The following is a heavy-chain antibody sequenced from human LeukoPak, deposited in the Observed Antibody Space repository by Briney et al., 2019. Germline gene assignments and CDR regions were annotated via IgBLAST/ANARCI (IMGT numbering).Heavy chain of an antibody. CDR1: GYTFTGYY. V-gene: IGHV1-2*02. CDR3: AREGITMVRGVNNWFDP. CDR2: INPNSGGT. D-gene: IGHD3-10*01. J-gene: IGHJ5*02. Sequence: ASVKVSFKASGYTFTGYYMHWVRQAPGQGLEWMGWINPNSGGTNYAQKFQGRVTMTRDTPISTAYMELSRLRSDDTAVYYCAREGITMVRGVNNWFDPWGQGTLVTVSS.